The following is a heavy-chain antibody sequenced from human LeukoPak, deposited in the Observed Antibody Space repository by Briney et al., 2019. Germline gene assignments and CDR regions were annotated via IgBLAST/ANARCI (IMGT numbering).Heavy chain of an antibody. CDR1: GGSISSGDCY. D-gene: IGHD6-25*01. CDR2: VYYRGNT. CDR3: ARVAAHWFDP. V-gene: IGHV4-30-4*01. J-gene: IGHJ5*02. Sequence: PSQTLSLTCTVSGGSISSGDCYWSWIRQPPGKGLEWIRFVYYRGNTYYNPSLKSRVTISIDTVKDQFSLRLTSVTAADTAVYYCARVAAHWFDPWGQGTLVTVSS.